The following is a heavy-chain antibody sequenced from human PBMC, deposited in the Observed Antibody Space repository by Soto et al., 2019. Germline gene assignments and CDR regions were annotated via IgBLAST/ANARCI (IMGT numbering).Heavy chain of an antibody. CDR1: GGTFSSYT. D-gene: IGHD3-10*01. Sequence: QVQLVQSGAEVKKPGSSVKVSCKASGGTFSSYTISWVRQAPGQGLEWMGRIIPILGIANYAQKFQGRVTITVDKSTSTAYMELSSLRSEDTAVYYCAGGFGETRRDYWGQGTLVTISS. J-gene: IGHJ4*02. V-gene: IGHV1-69*02. CDR3: AGGFGETRRDY. CDR2: IIPILGIA.